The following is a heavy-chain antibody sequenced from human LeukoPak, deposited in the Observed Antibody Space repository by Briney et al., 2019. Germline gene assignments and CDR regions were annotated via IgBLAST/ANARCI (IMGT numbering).Heavy chain of an antibody. J-gene: IGHJ3*02. CDR2: ISPNNGNT. D-gene: IGHD1-1*01. Sequence: ASVKVSGKAFGYTFDTSSISWVRQAPGQRLEWMGWISPNNGNTHYAQGVQGRVTMTTDTSRSTAYMELRSLRSDDTAVYYCTRVRNSNNWWGAFDIWGQGTMVTVSS. V-gene: IGHV1-18*01. CDR1: GYTFDTSS. CDR3: TRVRNSNNWWGAFDI.